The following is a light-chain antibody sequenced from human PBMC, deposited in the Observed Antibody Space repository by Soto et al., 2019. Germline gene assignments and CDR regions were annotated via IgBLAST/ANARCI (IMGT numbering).Light chain of an antibody. CDR1: QRISSW. J-gene: IGKJ1*01. CDR2: KAS. Sequence: DIQMTQSPSTLSASVGDRVTITCRASQRISSWLAWYQQKPGKAPQFLIYKASSFKSGVPSRFSGRGSATEYPLTSSILLRDNSETQYCQQDNSYWTFGQGTKVEIK. V-gene: IGKV1-5*03. CDR3: QQDNSYWT.